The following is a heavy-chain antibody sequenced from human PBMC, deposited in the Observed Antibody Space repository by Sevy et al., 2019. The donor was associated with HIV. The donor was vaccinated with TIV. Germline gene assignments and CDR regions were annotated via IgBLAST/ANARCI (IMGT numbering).Heavy chain of an antibody. Sequence: ASVKVSCKASGATFRSYIMSWVRQAPGQGLEWMGAIIPALSTAHYAQKFQGSVTITADESTTTAYMEVSRLKAEDTAVYYCDFWSISLDLWGQGTPVTVSS. V-gene: IGHV1-69*13. D-gene: IGHD3-3*01. CDR2: IIPALSTA. J-gene: IGHJ5*02. CDR1: GATFRSYI. CDR3: DFWSISLDL.